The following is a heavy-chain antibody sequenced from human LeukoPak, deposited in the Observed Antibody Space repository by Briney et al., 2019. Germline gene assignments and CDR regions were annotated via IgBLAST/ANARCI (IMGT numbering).Heavy chain of an antibody. Sequence: ASVKVSCKASGGTFSSHAISWVRQAPGQGLEWMGGIIPILGTANYAQKFQGRVTITADESTSTAYMELSSLRSEDTAVYYCARGVYSGSYSHWGQGTLVTVSS. CDR2: IIPILGTA. D-gene: IGHD1-26*01. V-gene: IGHV1-69*13. J-gene: IGHJ4*02. CDR3: ARGVYSGSYSH. CDR1: GGTFSSHA.